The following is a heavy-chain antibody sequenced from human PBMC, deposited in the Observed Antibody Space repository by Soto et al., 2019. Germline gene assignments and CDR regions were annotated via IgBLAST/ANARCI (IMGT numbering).Heavy chain of an antibody. CDR1: GFTFSSYG. CDR2: ISNDGIKK. CDR3: AKSPQWVGKGGRDV. V-gene: IGHV3-30*18. D-gene: IGHD3-10*01. Sequence: QVQLVESGGGVVQPGGSLRLSCAASGFTFSSYGVHWVRQAPGKGLEWVAVISNDGIKKNYGESAKGRFTVSRDNSKNTLYRQMNSLRTEDTAVYYCAKSPQWVGKGGRDVWGQGTTVTVSS. J-gene: IGHJ6*02.